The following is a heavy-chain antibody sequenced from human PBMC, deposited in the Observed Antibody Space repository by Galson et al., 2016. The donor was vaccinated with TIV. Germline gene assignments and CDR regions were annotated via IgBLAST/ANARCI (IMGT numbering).Heavy chain of an antibody. CDR2: LSYDSVAI. Sequence: SLRLSCAASGFRFSDYYMSWIRQSPGRGLEWLSYLSYDSVAIKYADSVAGRFTISRDNAKGSLTLHINSLRAEDTAVYYCVGGANSAEKWGLGTQVTVSS. V-gene: IGHV3-11*04. CDR1: GFRFSDYY. CDR3: VGGANSAEK. D-gene: IGHD4/OR15-4a*01. J-gene: IGHJ4*02.